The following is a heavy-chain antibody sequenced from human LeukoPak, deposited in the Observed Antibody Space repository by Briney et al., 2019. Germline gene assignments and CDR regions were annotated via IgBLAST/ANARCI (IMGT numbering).Heavy chain of an antibody. CDR1: GGSINSGADY. Sequence: SETLSLTCTVSGGSINSGADYWSWIRQPPGKGLEWIGYIYYSGSTYYNPSLKSRVTISVDTSKNQFSLKLSSVTAADTAVYYCARVLTYYDILTGYSPYGMDVWGQGTTVTVSS. CDR2: IYYSGST. V-gene: IGHV4-30-4*01. J-gene: IGHJ6*02. D-gene: IGHD3-9*01. CDR3: ARVLTYYDILTGYSPYGMDV.